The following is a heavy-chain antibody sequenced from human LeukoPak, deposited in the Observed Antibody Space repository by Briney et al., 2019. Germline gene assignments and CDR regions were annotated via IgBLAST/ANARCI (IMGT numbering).Heavy chain of an antibody. CDR3: ARDVLGQQLNDAFDI. CDR1: GFTFSSYS. CDR2: ISSSSSTI. J-gene: IGHJ3*02. V-gene: IGHV3-48*04. Sequence: GGSLRLSCAASGFTFSSYSMNWVRQAPGKGLECVSYISSSSSTIYYADSVKGRFTISRDNAKNSLYLQMNSLRAEDTAVYYCARDVLGQQLNDAFDIWGQGTMVTVSS. D-gene: IGHD6-13*01.